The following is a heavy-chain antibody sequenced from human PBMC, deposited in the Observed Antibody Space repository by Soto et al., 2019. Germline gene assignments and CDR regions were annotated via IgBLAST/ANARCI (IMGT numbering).Heavy chain of an antibody. CDR2: ISWNSGSI. CDR1: GFTFDDYA. J-gene: IGHJ4*01. V-gene: IGHV3-9*01. Sequence: GGSLRLSCAASGFTFDDYAMHWVRQAPGKGLEWVSGISWNSGSIGYADSVKGRFTISRDNAKNSLYLQMNSLRAEDTAVYYCVSDSGWHDYWGHGTLVTVSS. D-gene: IGHD6-19*01. CDR3: VSDSGWHDY.